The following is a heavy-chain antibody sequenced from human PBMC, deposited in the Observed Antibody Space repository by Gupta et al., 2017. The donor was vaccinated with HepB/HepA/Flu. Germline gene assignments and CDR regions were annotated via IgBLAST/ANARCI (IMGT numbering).Heavy chain of an antibody. CDR3: ARDYCSSTSCYSWYLDL. CDR1: GGTFSSYA. J-gene: IGHJ2*01. V-gene: IGHV1-69*18. CDR2: IIPIIGTT. D-gene: IGHD2-2*01. Sequence: QVHLVQSGAEVKKSGSSVKVSCKISGGTFSSYAISWVRQAPGQGLEWMGKIIPIIGTTKYAQKCQDRVTITADGSTSTAYMELSSLRSEDTAVYYCARDYCSSTSCYSWYLDLWGRGTLVSVSS.